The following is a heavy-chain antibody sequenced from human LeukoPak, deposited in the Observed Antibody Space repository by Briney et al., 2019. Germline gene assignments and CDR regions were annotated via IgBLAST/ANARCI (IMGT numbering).Heavy chain of an antibody. J-gene: IGHJ4*02. V-gene: IGHV1-24*01. Sequence: ASVKVSCKVSGYTLTELSMHWVRQAPGKGLEWMGGFDPEDGETIYAQKFQGRVTMTEDTSTDTAYMELSSLRSEDTAVYYSATEFGNWNYEGDWGQGTLVTVSS. CDR1: GYTLTELS. CDR3: ATEFGNWNYEGD. D-gene: IGHD1-7*01. CDR2: FDPEDGET.